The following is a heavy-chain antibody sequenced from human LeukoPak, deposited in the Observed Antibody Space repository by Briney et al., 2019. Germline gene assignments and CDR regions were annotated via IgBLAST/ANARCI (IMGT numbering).Heavy chain of an antibody. Sequence: GGSLRLSCAASGFTLSSYAMSWVRQAPGRGLEWVSAISGSGGSTYYADSVKGRFTISRDNSKNTLYLQMNSLRAEDTAVYYCAKAGLRYFDWSEAIDYWGQGTLVTVSS. V-gene: IGHV3-23*01. D-gene: IGHD3-9*01. CDR3: AKAGLRYFDWSEAIDY. J-gene: IGHJ4*02. CDR2: ISGSGGST. CDR1: GFTLSSYA.